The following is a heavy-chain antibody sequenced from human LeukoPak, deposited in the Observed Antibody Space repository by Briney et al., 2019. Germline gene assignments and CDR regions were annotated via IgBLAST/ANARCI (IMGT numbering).Heavy chain of an antibody. V-gene: IGHV3-9*01. Sequence: PGGSQRLSCAGSGFIFNNYAMHWVRQPPGKGLEWVSGISWISGSIDYADSVKGRFTISRDNAKNSLYLQMNSLRVEDTAFYYCAKDNRRHYTSGPNPDSLHWGQGALVTVSS. J-gene: IGHJ4*02. CDR1: GFIFNNYA. CDR2: ISWISGSI. CDR3: AKDNRRHYTSGPNPDSLH. D-gene: IGHD6-19*01.